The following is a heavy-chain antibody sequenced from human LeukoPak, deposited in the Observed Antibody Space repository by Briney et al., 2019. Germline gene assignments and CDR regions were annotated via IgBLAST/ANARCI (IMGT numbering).Heavy chain of an antibody. CDR3: ARGVVPAATGPRDQYWYFDL. D-gene: IGHD2-2*01. J-gene: IGHJ2*01. CDR2: FFYTGST. CDR1: DGSISSATYY. Sequence: SETLSLTCTVSDGSISSATYYWGWIRQSPNKGLDWIGSFFYTGSTYYSPSLKSRVTISVDTSENQLSLKLRSVTAADTAVYYCARGVVPAATGPRDQYWYFDLWGRGTLVTVSS. V-gene: IGHV4-39*07.